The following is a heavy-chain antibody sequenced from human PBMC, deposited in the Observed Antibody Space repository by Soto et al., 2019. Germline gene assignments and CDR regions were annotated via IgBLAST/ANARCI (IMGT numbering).Heavy chain of an antibody. V-gene: IGHV5-51*01. J-gene: IGHJ4*02. D-gene: IGHD2-21*01. CDR1: GYNFGTYN. CDR2: IFPPDSET. CDR3: ARLTYCGTECYLDY. Sequence: GESLKISCQVFGYNFGTYNIAWVRQMPGKGLEWMGIIFPPDSETRYSPAFQGQVTFSVDRSMNTAYLEWDSLEASDTAMYFCARLTYCGTECYLDYWGRGTLATVSS.